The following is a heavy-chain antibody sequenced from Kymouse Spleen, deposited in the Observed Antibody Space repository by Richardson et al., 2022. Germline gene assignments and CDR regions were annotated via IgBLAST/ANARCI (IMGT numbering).Heavy chain of an antibody. Sequence: EVQLVESGGVVVQPGGSLRLSCAASGFTFDDYTMHWVRQAPGKGLEWVSLISWDGGSTYYADSVKGRFTISRDNSKNSLYLQMNSLRTEDTALYYCAKDSSSGWYYYYYGMDVWGQGTTVTVSS. CDR3: AKDSSSGWYYYYYGMDV. V-gene: IGHV3-43*01. CDR1: GFTFDDYT. CDR2: ISWDGGST. D-gene: IGHD6-19*01. J-gene: IGHJ6*02.